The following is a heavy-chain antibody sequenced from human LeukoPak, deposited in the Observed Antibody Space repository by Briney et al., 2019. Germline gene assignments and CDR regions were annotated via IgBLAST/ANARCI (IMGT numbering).Heavy chain of an antibody. CDR2: ISGSGGST. V-gene: IGHV3-23*01. D-gene: IGHD6-13*01. CDR3: AKQVWYSSSWYSDY. CDR1: GFTFSSYA. Sequence: GGSLRLSCAASGFTFSSYAMSWDRQAPGKGLEWVSTISGSGGSTYYADSVKGRFTISRDNSKNTLYLRMNSLRAEDTAVYYCAKQVWYSSSWYSDYWGQGTLVTVSS. J-gene: IGHJ4*02.